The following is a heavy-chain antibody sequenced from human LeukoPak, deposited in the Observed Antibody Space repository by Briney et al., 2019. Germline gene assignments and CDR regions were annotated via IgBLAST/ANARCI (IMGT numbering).Heavy chain of an antibody. CDR3: SRGDRYFDWFPALHFDY. D-gene: IGHD3-9*01. Sequence: GGTLRLSCAASGFTFSSYSMNWVRQSPGKGLEWVSYISSSSSTIYYADSVKGRFTISRDNAKKSLYLQMNSLRAEASAVYYCSRGDRYFDWFPALHFDYWGQGTLVTVSS. V-gene: IGHV3-48*01. CDR2: ISSSSSTI. J-gene: IGHJ4*02. CDR1: GFTFSSYS.